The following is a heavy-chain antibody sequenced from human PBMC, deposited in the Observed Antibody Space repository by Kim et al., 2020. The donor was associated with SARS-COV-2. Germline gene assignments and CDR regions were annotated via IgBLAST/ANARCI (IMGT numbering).Heavy chain of an antibody. D-gene: IGHD3-22*01. Sequence: GGSLRLSCATSGFTFTAYWMTWVRQAPGKGLEWVVTIRGDGETIYSIHSVEGLFTFPRDNGKQSLSLQRNTLRGEDASVYYCARDTWSGGYQSFDSWG. CDR3: ARDTWSGGYQSFDS. J-gene: IGHJ4*01. CDR2: IRGDGETI. V-gene: IGHV3-7*03. CDR1: GFTFTAYW.